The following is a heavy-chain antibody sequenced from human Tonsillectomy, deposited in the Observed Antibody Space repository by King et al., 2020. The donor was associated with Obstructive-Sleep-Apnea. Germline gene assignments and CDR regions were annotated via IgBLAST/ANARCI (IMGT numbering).Heavy chain of an antibody. CDR3: ARDRSI. Sequence: VQLQESGPGLVKPSQTLSLTCAVSGGSINSGGYSWSWIRQPPGKGLEWIGYIYYSGSTYYNPSLQSRATLSIDTSKNQISLRLSSVTATDTAVYYCARDRSIWGQGTLVTVSS. CDR1: GGSINSGGYS. J-gene: IGHJ4*02. CDR2: IYYSGST. V-gene: IGHV4-30-4*07.